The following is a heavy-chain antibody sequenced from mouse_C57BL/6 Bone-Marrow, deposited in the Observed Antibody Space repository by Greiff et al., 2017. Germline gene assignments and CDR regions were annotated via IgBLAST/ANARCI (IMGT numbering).Heavy chain of an antibody. Sequence: VQGVESGAELARPGASVKLSCKASGYTFTSYGISWVKQRTGQGLEWIGEIYPRSGNTYYNEKFKGKATLTADKSSSTAYMELRSLTSEDSAVYFCARGVYYGSSPAWFAYWGQGTLVTVSA. CDR1: GYTFTSYG. V-gene: IGHV1-81*01. CDR3: ARGVYYGSSPAWFAY. CDR2: IYPRSGNT. D-gene: IGHD1-1*01. J-gene: IGHJ3*01.